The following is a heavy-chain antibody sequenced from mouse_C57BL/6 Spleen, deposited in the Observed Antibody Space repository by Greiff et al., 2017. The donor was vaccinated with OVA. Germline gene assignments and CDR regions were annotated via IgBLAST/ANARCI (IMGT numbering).Heavy chain of an antibody. CDR2: ISYDGSN. J-gene: IGHJ2*01. Sequence: VQLKESGPGLVKPSQSLSLTCSVTGYSITSGYYWNWIRQFPGNKLEWMGYISYDGSNNYNPSLKNRISITRDTSKNQFFLKLNSVTTEDTATYYCARDLFTTAFDYWGQGTTLTVSS. CDR1: GYSITSGYY. CDR3: ARDLFTTAFDY. V-gene: IGHV3-6*01. D-gene: IGHD1-2*01.